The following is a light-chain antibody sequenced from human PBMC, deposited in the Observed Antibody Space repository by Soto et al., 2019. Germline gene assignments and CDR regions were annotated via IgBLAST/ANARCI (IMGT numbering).Light chain of an antibody. CDR3: QQYQSYFLT. Sequence: DIQMTQSPSTLSASVGDRVTITCRASQSISRSLAWYQQKSGIAPKLLIYDASSLESGVPSRFSGSGFGTEFTLTISGLQPDDFATYYCQQYQSYFLTFGPGTTVDMK. V-gene: IGKV1-5*01. J-gene: IGKJ3*01. CDR2: DAS. CDR1: QSISRS.